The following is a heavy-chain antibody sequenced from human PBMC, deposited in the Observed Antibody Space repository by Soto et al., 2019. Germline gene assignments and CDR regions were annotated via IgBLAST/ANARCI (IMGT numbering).Heavy chain of an antibody. V-gene: IGHV4-59*01. CDR1: GGSISSYY. D-gene: IGHD5-12*01. Sequence: KPSETLSLTCTVSGGSISSYYWSWIRQPPGKGLEWIGYIYYSGSTNYNPSLKSRVTISVDTSKNQFSLKLSSVTAADTAVYYCARGGIEMATIKNAFDIWGQGTMVTVSS. J-gene: IGHJ3*02. CDR2: IYYSGST. CDR3: ARGGIEMATIKNAFDI.